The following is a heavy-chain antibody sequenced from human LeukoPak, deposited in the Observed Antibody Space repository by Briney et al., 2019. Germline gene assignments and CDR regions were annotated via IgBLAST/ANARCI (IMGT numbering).Heavy chain of an antibody. J-gene: IGHJ4*01. D-gene: IGHD3-9*01. CDR1: GFTLSSYG. CDR2: VWYDGSNK. V-gene: IGHV3-33*01. CDR3: ARGSPYYDILTGYTFDY. Sequence: GRSLRLSCAASGFTLSSYGMHWVSQAPGKGLEWVAVVWYDGSNKYYADSVKGRFTISRDNSKNTLYLQMNSLRAEDTAVYYCARGSPYYDILTGYTFDYWGQGALVTVSS.